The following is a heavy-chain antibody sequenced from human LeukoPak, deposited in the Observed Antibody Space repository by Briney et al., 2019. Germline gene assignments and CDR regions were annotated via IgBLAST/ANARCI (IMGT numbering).Heavy chain of an antibody. Sequence: SETLSLTCTVSGYSISSGYYWGWIRQPAGKGLEWIGRIYTSGSTNYNPSLKSRVTMSIDTSKNQFSLKLSSVTAADTAVYYCARTRGYSSSWAFDYWGQGTLVTVSS. D-gene: IGHD6-13*01. J-gene: IGHJ4*02. CDR3: ARTRGYSSSWAFDY. V-gene: IGHV4-4*07. CDR2: IYTSGST. CDR1: GYSISSGYY.